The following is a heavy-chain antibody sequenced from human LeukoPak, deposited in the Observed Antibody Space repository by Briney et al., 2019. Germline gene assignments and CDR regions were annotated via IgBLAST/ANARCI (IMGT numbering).Heavy chain of an antibody. Sequence: GGSLRLSCAASGFTFSSYSMNWVRQAPGKGLEWVSSITSGSSYIYYADSVKGRFTISRDNAKSSLYLQMDSLRAEDTAVYYCARDPYSGNYGAYYYYYMDVWGKGTTVTISS. V-gene: IGHV3-21*01. J-gene: IGHJ6*03. D-gene: IGHD1-26*01. CDR2: ITSGSSYI. CDR3: ARDPYSGNYGAYYYYYMDV. CDR1: GFTFSSYS.